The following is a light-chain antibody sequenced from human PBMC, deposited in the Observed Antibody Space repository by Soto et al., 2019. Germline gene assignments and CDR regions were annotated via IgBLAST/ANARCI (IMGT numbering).Light chain of an antibody. CDR2: DDN. CDR1: SSNIGGNS. V-gene: IGLV1-51*01. CDR3: GSWDSTLSANV. Sequence: QSVLAQPPSVSAAPGQKVTISCAGSSSNIGGNSVSWYQQLPGTAPKLLIYDDNKRPSGIPDRFSGYKSGTSATLGITGFKTGDEADYYCGSWDSTLSANVFGKGTKVTVL. J-gene: IGLJ1*01.